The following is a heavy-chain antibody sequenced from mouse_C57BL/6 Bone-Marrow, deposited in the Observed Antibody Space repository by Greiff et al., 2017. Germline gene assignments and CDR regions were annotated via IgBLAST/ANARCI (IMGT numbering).Heavy chain of an antibody. CDR1: GFTFSSYG. V-gene: IGHV5-6*01. Sequence: EVKLMESGGDLVKPGGSLKLSCAASGFTFSSYGMSWVRPTPDKRLAWVATISSGGSYTYYPDSVKGRFTISRDNAKNTLYLQMSSLKSEDTAMYYCARQSGNYWGQGTTLTVSS. J-gene: IGHJ2*01. CDR3: ARQSGNY. CDR2: ISSGGSYT.